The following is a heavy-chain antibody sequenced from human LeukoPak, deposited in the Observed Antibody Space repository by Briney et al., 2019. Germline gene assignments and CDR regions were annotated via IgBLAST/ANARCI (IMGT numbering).Heavy chain of an antibody. CDR3: ARSPTSWYFDY. V-gene: IGHV3-30*02. J-gene: IGHJ4*02. CDR1: GFIFSDYY. CDR2: IRYHGSDK. Sequence: PGGSLRLSCAASGFIFSDYYMSWIRQAPGKGLEWVAFIRYHGSDKYYADSVKGRFTISRDNSKNTLYLQMNSLRPEDTSVYYCARSPTSWYFDYWGQGTLVTVSS. D-gene: IGHD2-2*01.